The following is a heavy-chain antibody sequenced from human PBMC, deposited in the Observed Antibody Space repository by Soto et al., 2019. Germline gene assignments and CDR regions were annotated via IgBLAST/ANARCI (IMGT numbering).Heavy chain of an antibody. CDR1: GYTFTSYY. CDR3: ARDLTTMVRGVPGVEYYYGMYV. J-gene: IGHJ6*02. Sequence: ASVKVSCKASGYTFTSYYMHWVRQAPGQGLEWMGIINPSGGSTSYAQKFQGRVTMTRDTSTSTVYMELSSLRSEDTAVYYCARDLTTMVRGVPGVEYYYGMYVWGQGTTVTVSS. V-gene: IGHV1-46*01. D-gene: IGHD3-10*01. CDR2: INPSGGST.